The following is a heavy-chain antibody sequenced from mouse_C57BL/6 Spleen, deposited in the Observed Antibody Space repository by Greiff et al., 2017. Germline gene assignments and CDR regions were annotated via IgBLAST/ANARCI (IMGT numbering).Heavy chain of an antibody. J-gene: IGHJ2*01. CDR2: IDPENGDT. CDR3: TTSGYYYGSIDY. CDR1: GFNIKDDY. V-gene: IGHV14-4*01. D-gene: IGHD1-1*01. Sequence: EVQLQESGAELVRPGASVKLSCTASGFNIKDDYLHWVKQRPEQGLEWIGWIDPENGDTEYASKFQGKAPITADTSSNTAYLQLSSLTSEDTAVYYCTTSGYYYGSIDYWGQGTTLTVSS.